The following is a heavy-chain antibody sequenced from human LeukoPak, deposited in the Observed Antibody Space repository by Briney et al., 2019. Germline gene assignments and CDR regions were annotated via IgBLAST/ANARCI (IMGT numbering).Heavy chain of an antibody. D-gene: IGHD1-1*01. CDR1: GGSISSYY. CDR2: IYTSGST. CDR3: ARLDYYYYYYMDV. J-gene: IGHJ6*03. Sequence: SETLSLTCTVSGGSISSYYWSWIRQPPGKGLEWIGYIYTSGSTNYNPSLKSRVTISVDTSKNQFSLKVSSVTAADTAVYYCARLDYYYYYYMDVRGKGTTVTVSS. V-gene: IGHV4-4*09.